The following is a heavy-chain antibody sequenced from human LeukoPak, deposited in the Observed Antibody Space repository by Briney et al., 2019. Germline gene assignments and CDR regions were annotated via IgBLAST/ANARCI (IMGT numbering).Heavy chain of an antibody. CDR2: INTNTGNP. Sequence: ASVKVSCKASGYSFTGYYMHWVRQAPGQGLEWMGWINTNTGNPTYAQGFTGRFVFSLDTSVSTAYLQISSLKAEDTAVYYCARERHYYYYYMDVWGKGTTVTVSS. CDR3: ARERHYYYYYMDV. V-gene: IGHV7-4-1*02. CDR1: GYSFTGYY. J-gene: IGHJ6*03.